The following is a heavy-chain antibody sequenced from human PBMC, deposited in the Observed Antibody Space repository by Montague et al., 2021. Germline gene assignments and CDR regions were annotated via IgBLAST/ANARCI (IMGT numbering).Heavy chain of an antibody. Sequence: SLRLSCAASGFSFSSYCMHWVRQAPGKGLLWVSRITLDGSSTTFADSVKGRFTTSRDNAKATLYLQMNSLRVEDTAVYYCARNLASAAPGAFDIWGQWTMVTVSS. CDR2: ITLDGSST. J-gene: IGHJ3*02. CDR3: ARNLASAAPGAFDI. CDR1: GFSFSSYC. V-gene: IGHV3-74*01. D-gene: IGHD6-13*01.